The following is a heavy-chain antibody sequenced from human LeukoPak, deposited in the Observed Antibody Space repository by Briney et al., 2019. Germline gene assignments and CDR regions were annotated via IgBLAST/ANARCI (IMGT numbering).Heavy chain of an antibody. V-gene: IGHV4-4*09. CDR3: ARHIVVQYYFDY. Sequence: PSETLSLTCTVSGGSISSYYWSWIRQPPGKGLEWIGYIYTSGSTNYNPSLKSRVTISVDTSKNQFSLKLSSVIAADTAVYYCARHIVVQYYFDYWGQGTLVTVSS. CDR2: IYTSGST. J-gene: IGHJ4*02. D-gene: IGHD2-15*01. CDR1: GGSISSYY.